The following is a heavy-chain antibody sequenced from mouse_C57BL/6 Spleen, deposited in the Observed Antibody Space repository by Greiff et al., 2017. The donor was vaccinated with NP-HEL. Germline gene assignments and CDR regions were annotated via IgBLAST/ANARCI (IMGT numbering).Heavy chain of an antibody. CDR3: ARDYDGFDY. V-gene: IGHV5-4*01. Sequence: EVQVVESGGGLVKPGGSLKLSCAASGFTFSSYAMSWVRQTPEKRLEWVATISDGGSYTYYPDNVKGRFTISRDNAKNNLYLQMSHLKSEDTAMYYCARDYDGFDYWGQGTTLTVSS. D-gene: IGHD2-12*01. J-gene: IGHJ2*01. CDR2: ISDGGSYT. CDR1: GFTFSSYA.